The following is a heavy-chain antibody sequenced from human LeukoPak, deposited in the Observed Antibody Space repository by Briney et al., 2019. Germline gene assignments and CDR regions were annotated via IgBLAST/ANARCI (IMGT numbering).Heavy chain of an antibody. Sequence: PGGSLRLSCAASGFTFSSYWMNWARQAPGKELEWVASINHNGNVNYYVDSVKGRFTISRDNAKNSLYLQMSNLRAEDTAVYFCARGGGLDVWGQGARSPSP. CDR3: ARGGGLDV. D-gene: IGHD3-16*01. CDR2: INHNGNVN. J-gene: IGHJ6*02. CDR1: GFTFSSYW. V-gene: IGHV3-7*03.